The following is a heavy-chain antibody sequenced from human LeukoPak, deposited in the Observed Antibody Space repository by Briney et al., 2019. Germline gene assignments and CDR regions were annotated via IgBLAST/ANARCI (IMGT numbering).Heavy chain of an antibody. V-gene: IGHV3-48*03. CDR1: GCTFSSYE. Sequence: GGSLRLSCGASGCTFSSYEMNWVRQAPGKGVEWVSYISSGGSAIYYADSVKGRFTISRDNAKNSLSLQMNSLRAEDTAVYYCARNDYSTSSYFYWGQGTLVTVSS. J-gene: IGHJ4*02. CDR2: ISSGGSAI. CDR3: ARNDYSTSSYFY. D-gene: IGHD6-6*01.